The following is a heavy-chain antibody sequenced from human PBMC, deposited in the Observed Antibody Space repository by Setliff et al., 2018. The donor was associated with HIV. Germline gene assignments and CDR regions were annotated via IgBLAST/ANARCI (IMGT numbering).Heavy chain of an antibody. CDR2: INPSGGST. D-gene: IGHD6-19*01. Sequence: ASVKVSCKASGYTFSDYYVHWVRQAPGQGLKWVGWINPSGGSTGYAEKFQGRVTMTRDTSANIVYLELSSLRSEDTAKYYCARNFGGSGWYYFDYWGQGTLVTVSS. CDR3: ARNFGGSGWYYFDY. CDR1: GYTFSDYY. V-gene: IGHV1-46*01. J-gene: IGHJ4*02.